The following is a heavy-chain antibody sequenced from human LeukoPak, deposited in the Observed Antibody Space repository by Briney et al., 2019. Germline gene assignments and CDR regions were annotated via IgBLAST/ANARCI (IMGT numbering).Heavy chain of an antibody. CDR2: IKQDGREK. Sequence: PGGSLRLSCAASGFSFSNYWMSWVRQAPGKGLEWVANIKQDGREKYSVDSVEGRFTTSRDNAKNSLYLQMSSLRAEDTAVYYCARHSGTYYDFWGQGTLVTVSS. CDR1: GFSFSNYW. J-gene: IGHJ4*02. D-gene: IGHD1-26*01. V-gene: IGHV3-7*01. CDR3: ARHSGTYYDF.